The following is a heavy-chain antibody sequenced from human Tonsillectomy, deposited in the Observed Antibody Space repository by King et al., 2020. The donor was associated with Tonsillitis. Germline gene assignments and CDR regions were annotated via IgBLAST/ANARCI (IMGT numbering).Heavy chain of an antibody. D-gene: IGHD3-22*01. V-gene: IGHV3-49*03. CDR1: GFTFGDFT. Sequence: VQLVESGGALVQPGRSLRLSCTASGFTFGDFTMNWIRQAPGKGLEWVGSIRSKSYGWTTEYAASVKGRFTIPRDDSKGIAYLQMNSLKTEDTAIYHCTRKYYYDSSGNAIDFWGQGTLVTVSS. CDR3: TRKYYYDSSGNAIDF. CDR2: IRSKSYGWTT. J-gene: IGHJ4*02.